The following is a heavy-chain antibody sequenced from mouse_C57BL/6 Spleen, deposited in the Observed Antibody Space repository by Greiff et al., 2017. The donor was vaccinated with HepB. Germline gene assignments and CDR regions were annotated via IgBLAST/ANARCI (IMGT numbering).Heavy chain of an antibody. D-gene: IGHD2-4*01. Sequence: DVKLQESGGGLVKPGGSLKLSCAASGFTFSSYAMSWVRQTPEKRLEWVATISDGGSYTYYPDNVKGRFTISRDNAKNNLYLQMSHLKSEDTAMYYCARDRGSTMITTGYFDVWGTGTTVTVSS. CDR2: ISDGGSYT. CDR1: GFTFSSYA. V-gene: IGHV5-4*01. CDR3: ARDRGSTMITTGYFDV. J-gene: IGHJ1*03.